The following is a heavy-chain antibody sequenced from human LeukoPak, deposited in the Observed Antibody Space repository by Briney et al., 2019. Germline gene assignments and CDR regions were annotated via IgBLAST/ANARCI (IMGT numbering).Heavy chain of an antibody. CDR2: IYYSGST. CDR1: WGSISSGGYF. J-gene: IGHJ5*02. CDR3: ARLNYYDSSGYQTWFDP. V-gene: IGHV4-31*03. Sequence: SQTLSLICSVSWGSISSGGYFWSRIRKHPGKGLEWIGYIYYSGSTYYNPSLKSRVTISVDTSKNQFSLKLSSVTAADTAVYYCARLNYYDSSGYQTWFDPWGQGTLVTVSS. D-gene: IGHD3-22*01.